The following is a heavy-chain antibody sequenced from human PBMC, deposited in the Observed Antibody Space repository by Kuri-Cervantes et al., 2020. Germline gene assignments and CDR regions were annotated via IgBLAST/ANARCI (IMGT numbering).Heavy chain of an antibody. CDR1: NGSISSYY. V-gene: IGHV4-59*08. Sequence: SETLSLTCTVSNGSISSYYWSWIRQPPGKGLEWIGYINYSGSSNYNPSLKSRVTISVDTSKNQFSLKLSSVTAADTAVYYCARRSDVLLWFGESWGQGTLVTVSS. D-gene: IGHD3-10*01. CDR2: INYSGSS. J-gene: IGHJ4*02. CDR3: ARRSDVLLWFGES.